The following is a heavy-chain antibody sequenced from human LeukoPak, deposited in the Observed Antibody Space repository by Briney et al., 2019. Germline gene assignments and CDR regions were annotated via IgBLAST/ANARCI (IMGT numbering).Heavy chain of an antibody. J-gene: IGHJ6*03. Sequence: PGGSLRLSCAASGFTFSNYAMSWVRQAPGKGLEWVSVISGSGGSTYYADSVKGRFTISRDNAKNSLYLQMNSLRAEDTALYYCARTLGCSGGSCYYYDYYYMDVWGKGTTVTVSS. V-gene: IGHV3-23*01. CDR3: ARTLGCSGGSCYYYDYYYMDV. CDR2: ISGSGGST. CDR1: GFTFSNYA. D-gene: IGHD2-15*01.